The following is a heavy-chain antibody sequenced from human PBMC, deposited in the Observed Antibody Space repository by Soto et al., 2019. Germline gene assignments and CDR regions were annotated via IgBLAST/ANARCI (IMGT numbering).Heavy chain of an antibody. J-gene: IGHJ4*02. CDR2: ISGSGGAT. CDR3: AKAHIGAMAPFDS. Sequence: PGGSLRLSRAASGFSFSSYTMSWVRQAPGKNLEWVSTISGSGGATYYADSVKGRFTISRDNSQNMLYLQLNSLRAEATAVYYCAKAHIGAMAPFDSWGQGTLVTVS. D-gene: IGHD2-8*01. V-gene: IGHV3-23*01. CDR1: GFSFSSYT.